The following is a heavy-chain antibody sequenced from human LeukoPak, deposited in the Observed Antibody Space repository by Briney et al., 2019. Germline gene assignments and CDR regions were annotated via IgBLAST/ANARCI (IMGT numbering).Heavy chain of an antibody. D-gene: IGHD3-22*01. Sequence: SVKVSCKASGYTSTSYDINWVRQAPGQGLEWMGGIIPIFGTANYAQKFQGRVTITTDESTSTAYMELSSLRSEDTAVYYCAREEGYYDSSGYYYGRSAFDIWGQGTMVTVSS. J-gene: IGHJ3*02. CDR2: IIPIFGTA. CDR3: AREEGYYDSSGYYYGRSAFDI. V-gene: IGHV1-69*05. CDR1: GYTSTSYD.